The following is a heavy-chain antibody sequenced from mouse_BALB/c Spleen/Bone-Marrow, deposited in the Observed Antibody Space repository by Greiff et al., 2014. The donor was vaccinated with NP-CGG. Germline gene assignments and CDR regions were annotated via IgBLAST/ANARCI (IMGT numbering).Heavy chain of an antibody. CDR1: GFSLTTYG. J-gene: IGHJ2*02. D-gene: IGHD2-4*01. CDR2: ILSGGSS. Sequence: VHLVESGPGLVQPSQSLSITCTVSGFSLTTYGIHWIRQSPGKGLEWLGVILSGGSSDYNAAFISRVSINKDNSKSQVFFKMNSLQANDTAIYYCARNYDYDAYYFDYWGQGTFITVSS. CDR3: ARNYDYDAYYFDY. V-gene: IGHV2-2*02.